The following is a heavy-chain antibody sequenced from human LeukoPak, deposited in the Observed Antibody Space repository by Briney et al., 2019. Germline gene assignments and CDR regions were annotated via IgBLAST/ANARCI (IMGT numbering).Heavy chain of an antibody. CDR3: ARPMYSSSWYGYFDY. CDR1: GGSISYYY. Sequence: PSETLSLTCTVSGGSISYYYWNWIRQPAGKGLEWIGRIYTSGRTYYNPSLKSRVTISVDTSKNQFSLKLSSVTAADTAVYYCARPMYSSSWYGYFDYWGQGTLVTVSS. J-gene: IGHJ4*02. CDR2: IYTSGRT. D-gene: IGHD6-13*01. V-gene: IGHV4-4*07.